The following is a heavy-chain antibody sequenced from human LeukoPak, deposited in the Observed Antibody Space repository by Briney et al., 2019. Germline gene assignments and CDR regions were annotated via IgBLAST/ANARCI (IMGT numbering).Heavy chain of an antibody. J-gene: IGHJ2*01. D-gene: IGHD3-10*01. V-gene: IGHV1-18*01. CDR1: GYTFTIYG. CDR2: ISAYNGNT. CDR3: ARITMVRGVIFDWYFDL. Sequence: ASVKVSCKASGYTFTIYGILWVRQAPGQGLEWMGWISAYNGNTNYAQKLQGRVTMTTDTSTSIAHMELRSLRSDDTAVYYCARITMVRGVIFDWYFDLWGRGTLVTVSS.